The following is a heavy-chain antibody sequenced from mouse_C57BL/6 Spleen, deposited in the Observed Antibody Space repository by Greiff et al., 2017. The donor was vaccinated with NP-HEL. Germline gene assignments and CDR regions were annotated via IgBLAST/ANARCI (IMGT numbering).Heavy chain of an antibody. CDR1: GYAFSSSW. Sequence: VQLQQSGPELVKPGASVKISCKASGYAFSSSWMNWVKQRPGKGLEWIGRIYPGDGDTNYNGKFKGKATLTADKSSSTAYMQLSSLTSEDSAVYFCAGGNREENWGQGTTLTVSS. CDR3: AGGNREEN. J-gene: IGHJ2*01. V-gene: IGHV1-82*01. D-gene: IGHD2-1*01. CDR2: IYPGDGDT.